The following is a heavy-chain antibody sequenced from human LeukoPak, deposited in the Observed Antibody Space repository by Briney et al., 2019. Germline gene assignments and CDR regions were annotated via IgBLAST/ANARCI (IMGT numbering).Heavy chain of an antibody. CDR3: ARVKAAANYCYYGMDV. Sequence: GGSLRLSCAASGFTFSSYWMSWVRQAPGKGLEWVANIKQDGSEKYYVDSVMGRFTISRDNAKNSLYLQMNSLRAEDTAVYYCARVKAAANYCYYGMDVWGQGTTVTVSS. CDR1: GFTFSSYW. V-gene: IGHV3-7*01. J-gene: IGHJ6*02. CDR2: IKQDGSEK. D-gene: IGHD6-13*01.